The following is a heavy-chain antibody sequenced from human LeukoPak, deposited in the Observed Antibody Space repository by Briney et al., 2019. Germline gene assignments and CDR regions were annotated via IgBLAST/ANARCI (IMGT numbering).Heavy chain of an antibody. J-gene: IGHJ4*02. CDR1: GFTFDDYA. CDR2: ISWNSGSI. Sequence: GGSLRLSCAASGFTFDDYAMHWVRQAPGKGLEWVSGISWNSGSIGYADSVKGRFTISRDNSKNTLYLQMNSLRAEDTAVYYCAKDGGGLRFLERLLHFDYWGQGTLVTVSS. CDR3: AKDGGGLRFLERLLHFDY. D-gene: IGHD3-3*01. V-gene: IGHV3-9*01.